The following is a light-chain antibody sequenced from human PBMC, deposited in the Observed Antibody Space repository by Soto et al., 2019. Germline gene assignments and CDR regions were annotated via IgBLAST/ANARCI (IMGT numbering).Light chain of an antibody. CDR3: QQYNGLSYT. Sequence: DIQMTQSPPTLSASVGDRVTITCRASESISYWLAWYQQKPGKAPKFLIYDASSLKSGVPSRFSGSGSGTEFTLTISSLQPDDFATYYCQQYNGLSYTFGQGTKLEI. CDR2: DAS. J-gene: IGKJ2*01. CDR1: ESISYW. V-gene: IGKV1-5*01.